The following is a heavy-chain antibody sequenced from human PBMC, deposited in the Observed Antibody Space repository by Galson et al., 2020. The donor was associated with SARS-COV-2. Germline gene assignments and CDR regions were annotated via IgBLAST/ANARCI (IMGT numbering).Heavy chain of an antibody. CDR3: AGQWIDSGYDY. D-gene: IGHD5-12*01. Sequence: SLKISCAASGFTFSSYAMHWVRQAPGKGLEWVAVISYDGSNKYYADSVKGRFTISRDNSKNTLYLQMNSLRAEDTAVYYCAGQWIDSGYDYWGQGTLVTVSS. J-gene: IGHJ4*02. CDR2: ISYDGSNK. V-gene: IGHV3-30*04. CDR1: GFTFSSYA.